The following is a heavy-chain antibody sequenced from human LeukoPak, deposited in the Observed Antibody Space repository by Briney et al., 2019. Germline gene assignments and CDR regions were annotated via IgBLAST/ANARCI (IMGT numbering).Heavy chain of an antibody. D-gene: IGHD3-22*01. Sequence: SETLSLTCTVSGGSISSSSYYWGWIRQPPGKGLEWIGSIYYSGSTYYNPSLKSRVTISVDTSKSQFSLKLSSVTAADTAVYYCASHDSSGYYPDYWGQGTLVTVSS. J-gene: IGHJ4*02. CDR2: IYYSGST. V-gene: IGHV4-39*07. CDR3: ASHDSSGYYPDY. CDR1: GGSISSSSYY.